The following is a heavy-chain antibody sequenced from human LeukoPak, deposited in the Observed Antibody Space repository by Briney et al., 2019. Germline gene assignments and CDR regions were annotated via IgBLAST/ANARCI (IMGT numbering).Heavy chain of an antibody. J-gene: IGHJ4*02. V-gene: IGHV3-49*04. CDR1: GFTFGDYA. CDR2: IRSKAYGGTT. D-gene: IGHD3-22*01. Sequence: GGSLRLSCTASGFTFGDYAMSWVRQAPGKGLEWVGFIRSKAYGGTTEYAASVKGRFTISRDDSKSIAYLQMNSLKTEDTAVYYCTRDDYYDSSGSYYPFWDWGQGTLVTVSS. CDR3: TRDDYYDSSGSYYPFWD.